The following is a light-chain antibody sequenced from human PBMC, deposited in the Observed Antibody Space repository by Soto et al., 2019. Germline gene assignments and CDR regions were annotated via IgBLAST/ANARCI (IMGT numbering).Light chain of an antibody. V-gene: IGKV3-20*01. J-gene: IGKJ2*01. CDR2: GAS. CDR3: QPYGSSPYT. CDR1: QSVSSSY. Sequence: EIVLTQSPGTLSLSPGERATLSCRASQSVSSSYLAWYQQKPGQAPRLLIYGASSRATGNPDRFSGSGSGTDFTLTISRLEPEDFAVYYCQPYGSSPYTFGQGTKLEIK.